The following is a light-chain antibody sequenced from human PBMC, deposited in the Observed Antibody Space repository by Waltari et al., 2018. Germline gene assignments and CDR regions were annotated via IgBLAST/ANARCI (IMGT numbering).Light chain of an antibody. CDR1: NNDVGTYDL. CDR2: QGT. J-gene: IGLJ3*02. CDR3: CSYAGTWL. Sequence: QSALTQPASMSASPGQSITISCTATNNDVGTYDLVSWYQHHPGRAPKLRIFQGTKRPSEVSGRFSGSKSADTASLTISGLQPEDEADYYCCSYAGTWLFGGGTKVTVL. V-gene: IGLV2-23*01.